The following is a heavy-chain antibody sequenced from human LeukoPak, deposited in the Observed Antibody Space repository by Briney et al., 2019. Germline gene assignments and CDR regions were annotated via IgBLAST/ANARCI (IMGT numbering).Heavy chain of an antibody. CDR3: AKVSWELLQDYFDY. V-gene: IGHV3-7*03. Sequence: GGSLRLSCAASGFTFSSYWMSWVRQAPGKGLEWVANIKQDGSAKYYVDSVKGRFTISRDNAKNTLYLQMNSLRAEDTAVYYCAKVSWELLQDYFDYWGQGTLVTVSS. CDR1: GFTFSSYW. D-gene: IGHD1-26*01. CDR2: IKQDGSAK. J-gene: IGHJ4*02.